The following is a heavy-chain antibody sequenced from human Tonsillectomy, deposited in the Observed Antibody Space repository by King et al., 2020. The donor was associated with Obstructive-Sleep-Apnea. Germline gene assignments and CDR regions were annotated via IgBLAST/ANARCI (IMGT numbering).Heavy chain of an antibody. CDR1: GFTFSSFL. V-gene: IGHV3-7*03. D-gene: IGHD4-17*01. CDR3: ARVGGPYGDYGVFRFDP. Sequence: VQLVESGGGVVQPGGSLRLSCAASGFTFSSFLMGWVRQAQGKGLEWVANINEGEGERNYVGSVKGRFTISRDNSKNSLFLQMNSLRAEVTAVDYCARVGGPYGDYGVFRFDPWGQETLVTVSS. J-gene: IGHJ5*02. CDR2: INEGEGER.